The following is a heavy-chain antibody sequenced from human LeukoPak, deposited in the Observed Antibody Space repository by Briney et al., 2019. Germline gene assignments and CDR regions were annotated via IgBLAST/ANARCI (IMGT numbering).Heavy chain of an antibody. V-gene: IGHV3-48*03. Sequence: PGGSLRLSCAASGFTFSYYEMNWVRQAPGKGLEWVSYISNSGATIYYADSVKGRFTISRDNAKSSLFLQMNSLRAEVTGVYYCARATFSSSGHSYWGQGTLVTVSS. CDR1: GFTFSYYE. J-gene: IGHJ4*02. CDR2: ISNSGATI. CDR3: ARATFSSSGHSY. D-gene: IGHD6-13*01.